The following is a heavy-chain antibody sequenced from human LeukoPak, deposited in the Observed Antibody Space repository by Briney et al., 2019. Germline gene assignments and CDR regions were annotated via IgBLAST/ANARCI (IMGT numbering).Heavy chain of an antibody. D-gene: IGHD2-2*01. V-gene: IGHV3-7*01. J-gene: IGHJ4*02. CDR2: INQDGSEK. CDR3: APHCSSASCPDY. CDR1: GFTFNIYW. Sequence: GGSLRLSWAASGFTFNIYWMSWVRQLPGKGLEWVANINQDGSEKYYVDSVKGRFTISRDNARNSLYLQMNSLRTEDTSVYYCAPHCSSASCPDYWGQGTLVTVSS.